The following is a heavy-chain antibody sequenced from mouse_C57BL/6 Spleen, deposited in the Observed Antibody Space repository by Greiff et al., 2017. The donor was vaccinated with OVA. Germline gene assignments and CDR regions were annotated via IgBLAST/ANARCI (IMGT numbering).Heavy chain of an antibody. D-gene: IGHD1-1*01. J-gene: IGHJ2*01. CDR1: GFTFSNYW. V-gene: IGHV6-3*01. CDR2: IRLKSDNYAT. CDR3: TDIYYYGPYYFDY. Sequence: EVKVEESGGGLVQPGGSMKLSCVASGFTFSNYWMNWVRQSPEKGLEWVAQIRLKSDNYATHYAESVKGRFTISRDDSKSSVYLQMNNLRAEDTGIYYCTDIYYYGPYYFDYWGQGTTLTVSS.